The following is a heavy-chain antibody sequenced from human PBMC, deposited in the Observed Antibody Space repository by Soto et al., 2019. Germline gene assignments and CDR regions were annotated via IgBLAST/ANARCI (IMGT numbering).Heavy chain of an antibody. CDR3: ASYSGSYSAEYFQH. CDR2: INPSGGST. Sequence: GQGLEWMGIINPSGGSTSYAQKFQGRVTMTRDTSTSTVYMELSSLRSEDTAVYYCASYSGSYSAEYFQHWGQGTLVTVSS. J-gene: IGHJ1*01. D-gene: IGHD1-26*01. V-gene: IGHV1-46*01.